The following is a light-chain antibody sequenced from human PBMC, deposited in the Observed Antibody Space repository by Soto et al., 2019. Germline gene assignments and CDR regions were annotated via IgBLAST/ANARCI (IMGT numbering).Light chain of an antibody. Sequence: QSVLTQPASVSGSPGQSITISCTGTSSDVGSYNLVSWYQQHPGKAPKLMIYEVSKRPSGVSNRFSGSKSGNTASLTISGLQAEDEADYYCCSYAGSPSYVFGTGTKV. CDR1: SSDVGSYNL. V-gene: IGLV2-23*02. CDR2: EVS. CDR3: CSYAGSPSYV. J-gene: IGLJ1*01.